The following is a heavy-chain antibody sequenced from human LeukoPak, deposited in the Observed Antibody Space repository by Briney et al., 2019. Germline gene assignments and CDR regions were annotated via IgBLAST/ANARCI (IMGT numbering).Heavy chain of an antibody. J-gene: IGHJ6*02. CDR3: ARSSRYYYGMDV. CDR1: GGSFSCYY. CDR2: INHSGST. V-gene: IGHV4-34*01. Sequence: SETLSLTCAVYGGSFSCYYWSWIRQPPGKGLEWIGEINHSGSTNYNPSLKSRVTISVDTSKNHFSLKLSSVTAADTAVYYCARSSRYYYGMDVWGQGTTVTVSS.